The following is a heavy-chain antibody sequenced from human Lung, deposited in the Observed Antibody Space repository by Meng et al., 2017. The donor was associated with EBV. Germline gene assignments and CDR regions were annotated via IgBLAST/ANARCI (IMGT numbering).Heavy chain of an antibody. J-gene: IGHJ4*02. V-gene: IGHV3-11*01. CDR3: VRDVETSPQYYFDS. CDR2: ISNTGSII. CDR1: GFSFSDYY. Sequence: VSVVGVGGGLGRPGGSLSLSCAASGFSFSDYYMSWIRLAPGKGLEWISYISNTGSIIFYADSVKGRFTISRDNAKNSLYLQMNSLRAEDTAIYYCVRDVETSPQYYFDSWGQGILVTVSS. D-gene: IGHD5-18*01.